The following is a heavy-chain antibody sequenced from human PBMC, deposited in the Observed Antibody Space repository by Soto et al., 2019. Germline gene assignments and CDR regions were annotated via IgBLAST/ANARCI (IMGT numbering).Heavy chain of an antibody. CDR2: INPTDNRK. CDR3: AREAQTYSGMDV. J-gene: IGHJ6*02. CDR1: GYTFTNYY. V-gene: IGHV1-46*01. Sequence: QVHLEQSGAEMRKPGASVTVSCKASGYTFTNYYIHWVRQAPGQGLEWMGVINPTDNRKTYGQIFQGRVTMTRDTSTSTVYMELRSLRSEDTAIYYCAREAQTYSGMDVWGQGTTVTVSS.